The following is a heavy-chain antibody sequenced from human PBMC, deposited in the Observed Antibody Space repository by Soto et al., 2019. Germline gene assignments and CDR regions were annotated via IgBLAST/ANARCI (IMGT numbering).Heavy chain of an antibody. CDR2: IYPTGST. D-gene: IGHD2-2*01. CDR3: ATGRXXXXXGAMDT. Sequence: QXQLXESGPGLVKPSETXSLSCTVSGXXXXXXYXNXXRXSAXKGXEWIGRIYPTGSTTYNPSLTSRLAISVATSKNQFSRRLTSMTAADTAXYYXATGRXXXXXGAMDTWGQGTLVTVSS. CDR1: GXXXXXXY. J-gene: IGHJ5*02. V-gene: IGHV4-4*07.